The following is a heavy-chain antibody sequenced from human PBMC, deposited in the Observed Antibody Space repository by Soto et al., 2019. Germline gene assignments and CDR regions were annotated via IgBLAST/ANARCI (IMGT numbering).Heavy chain of an antibody. Sequence: ASVKVSCKASGYTSTNYGMHWVRQAPGQRLEWMGWINAGSGNTKYSQKFQGRITITRDTSASTVYMELSSLRSEDTAVYYCAKARCSIPDCYVPDYWGQGTLVTVSS. J-gene: IGHJ4*02. CDR2: INAGSGNT. CDR3: AKARCSIPDCYVPDY. D-gene: IGHD2-2*01. CDR1: GYTSTNYG. V-gene: IGHV1-3*01.